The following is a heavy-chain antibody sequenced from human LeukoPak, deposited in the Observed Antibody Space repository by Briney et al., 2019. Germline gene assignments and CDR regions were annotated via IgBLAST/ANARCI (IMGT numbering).Heavy chain of an antibody. CDR1: GGSISSYY. V-gene: IGHV4-59*08. CDR3: ARQTSAIWFGEFDNWFDP. Sequence: PSETLSLTCTVSGGSISSYYWGWIRQPPGKGLEWIGYIYYSGSTNYNPSLKSRVTISVDTSKNQFSLKLSSVTAADTAVYYCARQTSAIWFGEFDNWFDPWGQGTLVTVSS. CDR2: IYYSGST. D-gene: IGHD3-10*01. J-gene: IGHJ5*02.